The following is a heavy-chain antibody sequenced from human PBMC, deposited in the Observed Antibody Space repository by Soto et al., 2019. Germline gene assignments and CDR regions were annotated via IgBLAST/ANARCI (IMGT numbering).Heavy chain of an antibody. D-gene: IGHD2-2*01. CDR1: GYTFTSYG. Sequence: GASVKVSCKASGYTFTSYGISWVRQAPGQGLEWMGWISAYNGNTNYAQKPQGRVTMTTDTSTSTAYMELRSLSSDDTSVYYCPRAVVPAAIPYYYYYYGMDVWGQGTTVTVSS. J-gene: IGHJ6*02. CDR3: PRAVVPAAIPYYYYYYGMDV. V-gene: IGHV1-18*01. CDR2: ISAYNGNT.